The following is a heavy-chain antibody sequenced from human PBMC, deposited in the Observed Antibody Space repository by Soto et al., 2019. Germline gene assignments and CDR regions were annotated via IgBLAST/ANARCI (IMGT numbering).Heavy chain of an antibody. J-gene: IGHJ4*02. CDR3: ARTPEQNDYSNLRPQYYFDY. Sequence: ASVKVSCKASGGTFSSYTISWVRQAPGQGLEWMGRIIPILGIANYAQKFQGRVTITADKSTSTAYMELSSLRSEDTAVYYCARTPEQNDYSNLRPQYYFDYWGQGTLVTVSS. CDR2: IIPILGIA. V-gene: IGHV1-69*02. CDR1: GGTFSSYT. D-gene: IGHD4-4*01.